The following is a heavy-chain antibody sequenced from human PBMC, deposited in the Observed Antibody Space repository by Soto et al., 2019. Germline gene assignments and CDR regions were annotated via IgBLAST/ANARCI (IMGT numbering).Heavy chain of an antibody. V-gene: IGHV4-30-4*01. J-gene: IGHJ4*02. CDR2: IYYSGST. CDR3: ARVPNYYDSSGYFDY. Sequence: SETLSLTCTVSGVSISSGDYYWSWIRQPPGKGLEWIGYIYYSGSTYYNPSLKSRVTISVDTSKNQFSLKLSSVTAADTAVYYCARVPNYYDSSGYFDYWGQGTLVTVSS. D-gene: IGHD3-22*01. CDR1: GVSISSGDYY.